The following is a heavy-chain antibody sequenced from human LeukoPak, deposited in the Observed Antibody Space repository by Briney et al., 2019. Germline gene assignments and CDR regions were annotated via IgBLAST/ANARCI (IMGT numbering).Heavy chain of an antibody. V-gene: IGHV3-7*04. CDR3: ARDLYGSGSYEWDY. CDR2: IKQDGSEK. D-gene: IGHD3-10*01. J-gene: IGHJ4*02. CDR1: GFTFSRNW. Sequence: PGGSLRLSCGASGFTFSRNWMSWVRQVPGKGLEWVANIKQDGSEKYYVDSVKGRFTISRDNARNSLYLQMNSLRADDTAVYYCARDLYGSGSYEWDYWGQGTLVTVSS.